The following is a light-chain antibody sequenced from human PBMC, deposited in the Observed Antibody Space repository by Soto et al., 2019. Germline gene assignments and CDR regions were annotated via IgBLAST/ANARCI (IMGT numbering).Light chain of an antibody. J-gene: IGLJ2*01. CDR1: SSDVGSYNL. Sequence: QSALTQPASVSGSPGQSITISCTGTSSDVGSYNLVSWYQQHPGKASKLMIYEGSKRPSGVSNRFSGSKSGNTASLTISGLQAEDEADYYCCSYAGSSTFVVVFGGGTKLTVL. V-gene: IGLV2-23*03. CDR3: CSYAGSSTFVVV. CDR2: EGS.